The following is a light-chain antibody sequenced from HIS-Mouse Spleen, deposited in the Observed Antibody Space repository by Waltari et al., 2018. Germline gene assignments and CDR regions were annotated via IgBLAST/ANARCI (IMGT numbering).Light chain of an antibody. CDR1: QDISNY. CDR2: DAS. V-gene: IGKV1-33*01. CDR3: QQYDNLPPVIT. J-gene: IGKJ5*01. Sequence: DIQMTQSPSSLSASVGDRFTITCQASQDISNYLNWYQQKPGKAPKLLIYDASNLETGVPSRFSGSGSGTDFTFTISSLQPEDIATYYCQQYDNLPPVITFGQGTRLEIK.